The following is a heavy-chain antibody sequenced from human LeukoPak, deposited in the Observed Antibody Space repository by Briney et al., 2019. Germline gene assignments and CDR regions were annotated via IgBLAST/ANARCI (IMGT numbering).Heavy chain of an antibody. J-gene: IGHJ4*02. CDR3: ARHTAVAGPSTTFDY. Sequence: SETLSLTCTVSGGSISSSSYYWGWIRQPPGKGLEWIGSIYYSGSTYYNPSLKSRVTISVDTSKNQFSLKLSSVTAADTAVYYCARHTAVAGPSTTFDYWGQGTLVTVSS. V-gene: IGHV4-39*01. D-gene: IGHD6-19*01. CDR1: GGSISSSSYY. CDR2: IYYSGST.